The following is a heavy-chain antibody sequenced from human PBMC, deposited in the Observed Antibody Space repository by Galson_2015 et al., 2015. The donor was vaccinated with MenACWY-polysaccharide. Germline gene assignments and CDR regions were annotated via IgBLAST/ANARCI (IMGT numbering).Heavy chain of an antibody. Sequence: SLRLSCAASGFSFSAYGMSWVRQAPGRGLEWVSGSGTGGGLYYADSVKGRVTVSRDNFKNTLYLQMNNLRAEDTAVYYCAKVGPRSSWTLGLDYWGQGTLVIASS. CDR3: AKVGPRSSWTLGLDY. D-gene: IGHD6-13*01. V-gene: IGHV3-23*01. J-gene: IGHJ4*02. CDR2: SGTGGGL. CDR1: GFSFSAYG.